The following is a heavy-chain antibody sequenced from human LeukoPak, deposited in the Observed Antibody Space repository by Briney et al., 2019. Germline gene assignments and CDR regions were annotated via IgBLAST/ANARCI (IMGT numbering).Heavy chain of an antibody. CDR1: GFTFSSYS. D-gene: IGHD3-22*01. J-gene: IGHJ4*02. V-gene: IGHV3-30*18. CDR2: ISNDGSSN. CDR3: AKVHYYDSSGYLDY. Sequence: GGSLRLSCAASGFTFSSYSMHWVRQAPGKGLEWVAVISNDGSSNYYADSVKGRFTISRDNSKNTLYLQMNSLRAEDTAVYYCAKVHYYDSSGYLDYWGQGTLVTVSS.